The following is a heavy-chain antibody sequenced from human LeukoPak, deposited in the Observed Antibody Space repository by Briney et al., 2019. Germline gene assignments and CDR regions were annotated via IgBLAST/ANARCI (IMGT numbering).Heavy chain of an antibody. Sequence: PGGSLRLSCAASGFTFSNYAMTWVRQAPGKGLEWVSGISGSGGSTYYADSVKDRFTISRDDSKNTLYLQMNSLRADDTAVYYCALRDYDILTGYRYWGQGTLVTVSS. CDR2: ISGSGGST. CDR3: ALRDYDILTGYRY. CDR1: GFTFSNYA. J-gene: IGHJ4*02. V-gene: IGHV3-23*01. D-gene: IGHD3-9*01.